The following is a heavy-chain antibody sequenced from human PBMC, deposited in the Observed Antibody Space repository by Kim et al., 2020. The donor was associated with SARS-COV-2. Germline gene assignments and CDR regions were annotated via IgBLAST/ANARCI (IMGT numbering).Heavy chain of an antibody. Sequence: GGSLRLSCAASGFTFSSYAMHWVRQAPGKGLEWVAAINDGGSNKYYADSVKGRFTISRDNSKNTLHLQMSSLRAEDTAVYYCAKAIGLAGDYWGQGTLVTVSS. D-gene: IGHD6-19*01. CDR1: GFTFSSYA. V-gene: IGHV3-30*04. CDR2: INDGGSNK. J-gene: IGHJ4*02. CDR3: AKAIGLAGDY.